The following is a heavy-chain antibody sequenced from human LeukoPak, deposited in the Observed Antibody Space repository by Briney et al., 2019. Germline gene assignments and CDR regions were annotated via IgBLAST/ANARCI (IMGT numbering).Heavy chain of an antibody. CDR3: ARGGYSGSYYRFS. CDR1: GLTFSYSW. Sequence: PEGPLRLSCAVSGLTFSYSWMHWVRQAPGKGPEWLSRTSKDGSDTVYADSAKGRLTASRDNAKNTVYLELTNLRPDDTALYYCARGGYSGSYYRFSWGRGTLVTVAS. V-gene: IGHV3-74*01. D-gene: IGHD6-25*01. CDR2: TSKDGSDT. J-gene: IGHJ4*02.